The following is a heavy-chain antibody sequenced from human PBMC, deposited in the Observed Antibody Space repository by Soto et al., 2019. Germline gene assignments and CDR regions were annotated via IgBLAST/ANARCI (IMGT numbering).Heavy chain of an antibody. CDR1: GLTFSSYA. D-gene: IGHD3-10*01. V-gene: IGHV3-30*18. Sequence: GGSLRLSCAASGLTFSSYAMHWVRQAPGKGLEWVAVISYDGSNKYYADSVKGRFTISRDNSKNTLYLQMNSLRAEDTSVYYCSKGSTMVRGVHFDYWGQGT. CDR3: SKGSTMVRGVHFDY. J-gene: IGHJ4*02. CDR2: ISYDGSNK.